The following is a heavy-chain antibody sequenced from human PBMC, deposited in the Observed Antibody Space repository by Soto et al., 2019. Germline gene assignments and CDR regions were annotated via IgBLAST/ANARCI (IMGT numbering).Heavy chain of an antibody. D-gene: IGHD2-2*01. Sequence: QVQLVQSGAEVKKPGSSVKVSCKASGGTFSSYTISWVRQAPGQGLEWMGRIIPILGIANYAQKFQGRVTITADKSTSTADMELSSLRSEDTAVYYGARGIEYQLLCCAFDIWGQGTMVTVSS. CDR1: GGTFSSYT. CDR3: ARGIEYQLLCCAFDI. CDR2: IIPILGIA. V-gene: IGHV1-69*02. J-gene: IGHJ3*02.